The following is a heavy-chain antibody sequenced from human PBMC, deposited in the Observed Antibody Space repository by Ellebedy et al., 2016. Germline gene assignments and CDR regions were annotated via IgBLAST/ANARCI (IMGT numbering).Heavy chain of an antibody. CDR2: ISYDGSNK. Sequence: GGSLRLXCAASGFTFSSYAMHWVRQAPGKGLEWVAVISYDGSNKYYADSVKGRFTISRDNSKNTLYLQMSSLRFEDTAVYYCNSVGWFGEVFVDSWGQGTLVTVSS. D-gene: IGHD3-10*01. CDR3: NSVGWFGEVFVDS. J-gene: IGHJ4*02. V-gene: IGHV3-30*04. CDR1: GFTFSSYA.